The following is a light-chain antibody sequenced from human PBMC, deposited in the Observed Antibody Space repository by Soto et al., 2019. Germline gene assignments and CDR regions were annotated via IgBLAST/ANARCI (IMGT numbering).Light chain of an antibody. CDR1: QSISSY. CDR2: AAS. V-gene: IGKV1-39*01. CDR3: QQSYSTPQT. Sequence: DIQMTQSPSSLSASVGDRVTITCRASQSISSYLTWYQQKPGKAPKLVIYAASSLQSGVPPRFSGSGSGTAFTLTISSLQPEDFATYYWQQSYSTPQTFGQGTKLEIK. J-gene: IGKJ2*01.